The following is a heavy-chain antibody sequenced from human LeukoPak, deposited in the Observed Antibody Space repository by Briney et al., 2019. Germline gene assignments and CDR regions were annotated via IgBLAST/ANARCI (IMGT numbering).Heavy chain of an antibody. CDR3: AKPIFQTSIAVALLDY. V-gene: IGHV3-30*18. CDR1: GFTFSSYG. J-gene: IGHJ4*02. Sequence: GGSLRLSCAASGFTFSSYGMHWVRQAPGKGLEWVAVIPYDGSNKYYADSVKGRFTISRDNSKNTLYLQMNSLRAEDTAVYYCAKPIFQTSIAVALLDYWGQGTLVTVSS. D-gene: IGHD6-19*01. CDR2: IPYDGSNK.